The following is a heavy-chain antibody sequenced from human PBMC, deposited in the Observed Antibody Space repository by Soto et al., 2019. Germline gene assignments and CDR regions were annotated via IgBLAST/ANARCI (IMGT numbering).Heavy chain of an antibody. J-gene: IGHJ6*02. V-gene: IGHV5-10-1*01. CDR2: IDPSDSYT. D-gene: IGHD3-3*01. CDR1: GYSFTGFW. Sequence: GESLRVSWKGAGYSFTGFWISWVRQMPGKGLEWMGRIDPSDSYTNYSPSFQGHVTISADKSIRTAYLQWSSLKASDTAMYYCARSGYDFLSGYYRGRRTYYYYGMDVWGQGTTVTVSS. CDR3: ARSGYDFLSGYYRGRRTYYYYGMDV.